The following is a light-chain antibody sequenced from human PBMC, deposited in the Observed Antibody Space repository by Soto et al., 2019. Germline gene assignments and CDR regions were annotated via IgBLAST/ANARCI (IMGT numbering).Light chain of an antibody. CDR1: RYNSGNNY. V-gene: IGLV2-14*01. CDR2: EVS. Sequence: QSVVTHPPSLSAAPGHKVSISCCGNRYNSGNNYVSSYQQPPGKAPILIIYEVSNRPAGVSTRFSGSKSGNTASLTISVLQAEDEADYYCSSYTSISTRSVFGTGITVTVL. CDR3: SSYTSISTRSV. J-gene: IGLJ1*01.